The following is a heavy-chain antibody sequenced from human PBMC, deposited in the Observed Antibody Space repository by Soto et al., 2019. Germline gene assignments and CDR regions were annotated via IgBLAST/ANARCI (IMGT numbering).Heavy chain of an antibody. J-gene: IGHJ6*02. D-gene: IGHD2-15*01. V-gene: IGHV3-23*01. CDR2: ISGSGGST. Sequence: PGGSLRLSCAASGFTFSSYAMSWVRQAPGKGLEWVSAISGSGGSTYYADSVKGRFTISRDSSKNTLYLQMNSLRAEDTAVYYCAKDLGYCSGGSCGTYYYYGMDVWGQGTTVTVSS. CDR3: AKDLGYCSGGSCGTYYYYGMDV. CDR1: GFTFSSYA.